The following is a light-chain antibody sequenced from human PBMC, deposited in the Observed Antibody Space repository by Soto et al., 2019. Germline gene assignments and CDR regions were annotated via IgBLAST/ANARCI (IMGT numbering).Light chain of an antibody. CDR3: HKYNHAPT. J-gene: IGKJ4*01. CDR1: QAISSY. V-gene: IGKV1-27*01. Sequence: DIQLTQSPSSLSASVGDRVTITCRASQAISSYLAWYQQKPGKVPELLIYATSTLQSGAPSRFSGSGSGTDFTLTISRLQPEDVATYYCHKYNHAPTFGGGTKVAIK. CDR2: ATS.